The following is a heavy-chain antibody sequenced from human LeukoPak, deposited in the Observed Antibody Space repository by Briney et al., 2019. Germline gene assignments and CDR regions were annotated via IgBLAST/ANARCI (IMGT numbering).Heavy chain of an antibody. CDR2: IYTSGST. CDR1: GGTISSGSYY. J-gene: IGHJ3*02. V-gene: IGHV4-61*02. D-gene: IGHD1-14*01. Sequence: SETLSLTCTVSGGTISSGSYYWSWIRQPAGKGLEWIGRIYTSGSTNYNPSLKSRVTISVDTSKNQFSLKLSSVTAADTAVYYCASRRGQGAFDIWGQGTMVTVSS. CDR3: ASRRGQGAFDI.